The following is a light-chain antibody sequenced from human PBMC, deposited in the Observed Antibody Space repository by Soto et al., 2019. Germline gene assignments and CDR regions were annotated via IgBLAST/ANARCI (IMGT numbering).Light chain of an antibody. V-gene: IGKV1-39*01. J-gene: IGKJ3*01. CDR1: QSISIY. CDR3: QQSVNTPLG. CDR2: DAS. Sequence: DIQMTQSPSSLSASVGDRVTITCRAGQSISIYLHWYQQKPGKAPKLLIYDASSLQSGVPSRFSGSGSGTDFTLTISSLQPEDFATYYCQQSVNTPLGFGPGTKVDFK.